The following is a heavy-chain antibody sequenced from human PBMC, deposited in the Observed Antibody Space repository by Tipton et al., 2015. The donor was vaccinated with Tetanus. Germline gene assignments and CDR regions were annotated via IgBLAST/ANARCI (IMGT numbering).Heavy chain of an antibody. D-gene: IGHD2-8*02. J-gene: IGHJ4*01. CDR1: GGSISSGGYY. CDR2: IYYSGST. Sequence: TLSLTCTVSGGSISSGGYYWSWIRQHPGKGLEWIGYIYYSGSTYYNPSLKSRVTISVDTSKNQFSLKLRSVTAADTAVYYCARYHCTGTTCQHLDHWGQGTLVTVSS. CDR3: ARYHCTGTTCQHLDH. V-gene: IGHV4-31*03.